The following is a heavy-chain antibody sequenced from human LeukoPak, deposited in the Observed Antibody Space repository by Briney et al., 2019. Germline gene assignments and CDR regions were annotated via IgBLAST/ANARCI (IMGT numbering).Heavy chain of an antibody. J-gene: IGHJ4*02. Sequence: GGSLRLSCAASGFTFSSYWMSWVRQAPGKGLEWVANIKQDGSEKYYVDSVKGRFTISRDNSKNTLYLQMNSLRAEDTAVYYCAKFTSDCSSTSCYDYFDYWGQGTLVTVSS. D-gene: IGHD2-2*01. CDR3: AKFTSDCSSTSCYDYFDY. CDR1: GFTFSSYW. CDR2: IKQDGSEK. V-gene: IGHV3-7*01.